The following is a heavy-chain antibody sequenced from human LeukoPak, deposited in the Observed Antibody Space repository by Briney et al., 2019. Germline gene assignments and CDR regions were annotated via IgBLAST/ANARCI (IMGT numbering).Heavy chain of an antibody. CDR2: IKQDGSEK. J-gene: IGHJ6*03. D-gene: IGHD4-11*01. CDR1: GFTFSSYW. CDR3: ARLEGYSNYFYYYYYMDV. Sequence: GGSLRLSCAASGFTFSSYWMSWVRQAPGKGLEWVANIKQDGSEKYYVDSVKGRFTISRDNAKNSLYLQMNSLRAEDTAVYYCARLEGYSNYFYYYYYMDVWGKGTTVTISS. V-gene: IGHV3-7*01.